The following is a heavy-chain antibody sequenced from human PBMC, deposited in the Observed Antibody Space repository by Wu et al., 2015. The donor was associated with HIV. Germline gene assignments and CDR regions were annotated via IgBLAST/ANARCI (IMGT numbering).Heavy chain of an antibody. CDR3: ARDAPPMTTEFDY. D-gene: IGHD4-17*01. Sequence: QVQLVQSGSEVKKPGASMTVSCKVSGYTFTAFYLHWVREVPGRGLEWMGWINPSSGSTIYSEHFEGRITVTRDTSLNTVYMELDSLRSDDTGIYYCARDAPPMTTEFDYWARERWSPSPQ. CDR2: INPSSGST. CDR1: GYTFTAFY. J-gene: IGHJ4*02. V-gene: IGHV1-2*02.